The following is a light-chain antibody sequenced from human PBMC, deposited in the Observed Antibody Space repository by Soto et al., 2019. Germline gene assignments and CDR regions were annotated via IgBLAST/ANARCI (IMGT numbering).Light chain of an antibody. V-gene: IGKV1-13*02. CDR3: QQFNTKPLT. Sequence: IQLTQSPSTLSASVGDRVTITCRASPGIGTALAWYHQRPGNSPDLLVYDASTLQSGVPSRFSGSGSETDFSRTISGLQPEDFGHYYCQQFNTKPLTFGGGTRVEIK. J-gene: IGKJ4*01. CDR2: DAS. CDR1: PGIGTA.